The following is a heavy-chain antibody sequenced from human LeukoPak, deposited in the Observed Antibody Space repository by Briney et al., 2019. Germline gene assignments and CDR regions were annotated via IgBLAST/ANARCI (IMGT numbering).Heavy chain of an antibody. V-gene: IGHV4-59*01. J-gene: IGHJ4*02. D-gene: IGHD5-18*01. Sequence: PSETLSLTCTVSGGSISSYYWSWIRQPPGKGLEWIGYIYYSGSTNYNPSLKSRVTISVDTSKNQFSLKLSSVTAADTAVYYCARVTAMAYDFDYWGQGTLVTVSS. CDR3: ARVTAMAYDFDY. CDR2: IYYSGST. CDR1: GGSISSYY.